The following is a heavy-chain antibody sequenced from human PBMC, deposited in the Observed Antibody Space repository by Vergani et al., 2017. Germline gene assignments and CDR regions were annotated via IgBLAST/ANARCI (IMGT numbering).Heavy chain of an antibody. CDR3: AKSGWAKDPVQLERRGALDI. CDR2: ISWNSGSI. J-gene: IGHJ3*02. Sequence: EVQLVESGGGLVQPGRSLRLSCAASGFTFDDYAMHWVRQAPGKCLEWVSGISWNSGSIGYADSVKGRFTISRDNAKNSLYLQMNSLRAEDTALYYCAKSGWAKDPVQLERRGALDIWGQGTMVTVSS. CDR1: GFTFDDYA. D-gene: IGHD1-1*01. V-gene: IGHV3-9*01.